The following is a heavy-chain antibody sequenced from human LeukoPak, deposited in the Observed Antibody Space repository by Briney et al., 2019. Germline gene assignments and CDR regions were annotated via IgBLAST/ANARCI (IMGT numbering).Heavy chain of an antibody. CDR1: RYTFTGYY. Sequence: ASVKVSCKASRYTFTGYYMRWVRQAPGQGLEWMGWINPNSGGTNYAQKFQGRVTMTRDTSISTAYMELSRLRSDDTAVYYCARDMSYNWFDAWGQGTLVTVSS. CDR3: ARDMSYNWFDA. V-gene: IGHV1-2*02. J-gene: IGHJ5*02. CDR2: INPNSGGT. D-gene: IGHD3-10*02.